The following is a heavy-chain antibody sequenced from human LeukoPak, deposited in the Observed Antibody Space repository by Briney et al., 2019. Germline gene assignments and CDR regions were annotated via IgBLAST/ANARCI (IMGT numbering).Heavy chain of an antibody. Sequence: SETLSLTCAVYGGSFSGYYWSWIRQPPGKGLEWIGEINHSGSTNYNPSLKSRVTISVDTSKNQFSLKLSSVTAADTAVYYCASPRGYSGYESLYWGQGTLVTVSS. D-gene: IGHD5-12*01. J-gene: IGHJ4*02. CDR3: ASPRGYSGYESLY. V-gene: IGHV4-34*01. CDR2: INHSGST. CDR1: GGSFSGYY.